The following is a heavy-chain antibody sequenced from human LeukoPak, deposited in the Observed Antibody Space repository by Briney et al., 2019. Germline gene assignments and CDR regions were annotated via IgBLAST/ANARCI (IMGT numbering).Heavy chain of an antibody. Sequence: ASVKVSCKASGYTFTGYYMHWVRQAPGQGLEWMGWINPNSGGTNYAQKFQGRVTMTRDTSISTAYMELSRLRSDDTAVYYCARCRDGSYPDDYWGQGTLVTVSS. CDR1: GYTFTGYY. V-gene: IGHV1-2*02. CDR3: ARCRDGSYPDDY. D-gene: IGHD1-26*01. J-gene: IGHJ4*02. CDR2: INPNSGGT.